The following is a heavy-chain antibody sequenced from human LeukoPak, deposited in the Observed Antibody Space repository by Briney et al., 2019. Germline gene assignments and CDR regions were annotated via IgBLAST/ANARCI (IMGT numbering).Heavy chain of an antibody. CDR3: ARGYCSGGSCRKFDY. Sequence: GASVKVSCRASGYTFTSYGISWVRQAPGQGLEWMGWISAYNGNTNYAQKLQGRVTTTTDTSTSTAYMELRSLRSDDTAVYYCARGYCSGGSCRKFDYWGQGTLVTVSS. CDR1: GYTFTSYG. D-gene: IGHD2-15*01. J-gene: IGHJ4*02. V-gene: IGHV1-18*01. CDR2: ISAYNGNT.